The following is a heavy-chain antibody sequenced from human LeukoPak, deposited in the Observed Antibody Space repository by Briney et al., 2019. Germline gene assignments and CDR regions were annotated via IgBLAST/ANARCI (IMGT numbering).Heavy chain of an antibody. D-gene: IGHD3-10*01. Sequence: ASVKVSCEASGYTFTGYYMHWVRQAPGQGLEWMGWINPNSGGTNYAQKFQGWVTMTRDTSISTAYMELSRLRSDDTAVYYCARSFGSGSNYNRKPPDYWGQGTLVTVPS. V-gene: IGHV1-2*04. CDR2: INPNSGGT. J-gene: IGHJ4*02. CDR3: ARSFGSGSNYNRKPPDY. CDR1: GYTFTGYY.